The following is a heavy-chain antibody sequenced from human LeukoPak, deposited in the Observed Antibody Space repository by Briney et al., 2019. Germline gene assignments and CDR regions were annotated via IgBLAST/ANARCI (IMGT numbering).Heavy chain of an antibody. Sequence: SETLSLTCTVSGGSISSSSYYWGWIRQPPGKGLEWIGSIYYSGSTYYNPSLKSRVTISVDTSKNQFSLKLSSVTAADTAVYYCACSAAVALFGDYWGQGTLVTVSS. V-gene: IGHV4-39*07. D-gene: IGHD6-19*01. J-gene: IGHJ4*02. CDR2: IYYSGST. CDR1: GGSISSSSYY. CDR3: ACSAAVALFGDY.